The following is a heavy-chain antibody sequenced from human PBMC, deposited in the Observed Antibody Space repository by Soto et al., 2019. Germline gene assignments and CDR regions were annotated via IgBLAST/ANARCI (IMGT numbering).Heavy chain of an antibody. V-gene: IGHV3-13*01. D-gene: IGHD4-4*01. CDR1: GFTFSSYD. J-gene: IGHJ4*02. CDR2: IGTAGDT. Sequence: EVQLVESGGGLVQPGGSLRLSCAASGFTFSSYDMHWVRQATGKGLEWVSAIGTAGDTYYPGSVKGRFTISRENAKNSLYLEMNSLRAGDTAVYYCARAVYSNYIDYWGQGTLVTVSS. CDR3: ARAVYSNYIDY.